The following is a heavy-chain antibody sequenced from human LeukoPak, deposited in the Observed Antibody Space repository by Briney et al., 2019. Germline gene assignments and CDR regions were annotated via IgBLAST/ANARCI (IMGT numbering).Heavy chain of an antibody. Sequence: AGSLTLSCVVSGLTFSKNWMSWVRQAPGKGLEWVANMKEDGSEKYYVDSVKGRFTISRDNPRNSLYLQMSSLRAEDTAVYYCAQQLSYGFDIWGEGTMVTVSS. CDR2: MKEDGSEK. CDR3: AQQLSYGFDI. D-gene: IGHD3-16*02. CDR1: GLTFSKNW. J-gene: IGHJ3*02. V-gene: IGHV3-7*01.